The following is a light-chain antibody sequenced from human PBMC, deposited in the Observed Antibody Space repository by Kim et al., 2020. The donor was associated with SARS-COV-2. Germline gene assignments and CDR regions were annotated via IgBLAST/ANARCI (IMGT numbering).Light chain of an antibody. CDR1: HSNIGAGYD. V-gene: IGLV1-40*01. J-gene: IGLJ1*01. Sequence: QSVLTQPPSVSGAQGQRVTVSCTGTHSNIGAGYDVHWYQQFPGMAPKLLIYGDINRPSGVPDRFSGSKSGSSASLVITGLQPEDEADYYCQSYDSSLRGYVFGSGTKVTVL. CDR2: GDI. CDR3: QSYDSSLRGYV.